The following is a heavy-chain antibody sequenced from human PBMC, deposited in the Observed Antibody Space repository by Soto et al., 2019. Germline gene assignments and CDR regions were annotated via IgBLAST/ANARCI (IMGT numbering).Heavy chain of an antibody. CDR3: AKGRGGSGSLTPRVDF. D-gene: IGHD3-10*01. CDR1: GFTFNNYA. J-gene: IGHJ4*02. V-gene: IGHV3-23*01. CDR2: ISGGGDTT. Sequence: GGSLRLSCAASGFTFNNYAMTCDRQAPGKGLEWVSAISGGGDTTSYADSVKGRFTVSRDGSKNTLYLQMSSLRAEDTALYYCAKGRGGSGSLTPRVDFWGQGTLVTVSS.